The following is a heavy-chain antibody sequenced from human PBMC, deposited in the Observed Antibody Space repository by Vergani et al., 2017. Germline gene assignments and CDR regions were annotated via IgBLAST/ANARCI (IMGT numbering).Heavy chain of an antibody. Sequence: QLQLHESGPGLVKPSETLSLTCTVSGGSISSSSYYWGWIRQPPGKGLEWIGSIYYSATTYQNPSLKSRVTISIDTSKNQFSLKLSSVTAADTAVYYCARGAYYDSSGYPFDAFDIWGQGTMVTVSS. J-gene: IGHJ3*02. V-gene: IGHV4-39*01. CDR1: GGSISSSSYY. CDR3: ARGAYYDSSGYPFDAFDI. D-gene: IGHD3-22*01. CDR2: IYYSATT.